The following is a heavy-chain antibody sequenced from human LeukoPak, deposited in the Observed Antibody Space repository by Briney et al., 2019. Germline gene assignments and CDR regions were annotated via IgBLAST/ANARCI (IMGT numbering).Heavy chain of an antibody. J-gene: IGHJ5*02. Sequence: GGSLRLSCAASGFPFSDYSMSWIRQAPGKGLEWVSYITTHTTIYYADSVKGRFTISRDNAKNSLYLQMNSLRAEDTAVYYYARDPAGYGDYVAWFDPWGQGTLVTVSS. CDR2: ITTHTTI. V-gene: IGHV3-11*01. CDR1: GFPFSDYS. D-gene: IGHD4-17*01. CDR3: ARDPAGYGDYVAWFDP.